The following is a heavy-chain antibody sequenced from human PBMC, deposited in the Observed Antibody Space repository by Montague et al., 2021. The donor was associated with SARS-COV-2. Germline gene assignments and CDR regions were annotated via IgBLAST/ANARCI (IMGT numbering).Heavy chain of an antibody. CDR1: GDSVSRNGVA. CDR2: TYYRSRWNN. J-gene: IGHJ4*02. V-gene: IGHV6-1*01. D-gene: IGHD1-1*01. CDR3: VRDGDGAEVPFDS. Sequence: CAISGDSVSRNGVAWNWIRRSPSRGLEYLGRTYYRSRWNNDQATSVKGRITVNPDTSKNQSSLHLNSVTPEDTAVYYCVRDGDGAEVPFDSWGQGTLVTVSS.